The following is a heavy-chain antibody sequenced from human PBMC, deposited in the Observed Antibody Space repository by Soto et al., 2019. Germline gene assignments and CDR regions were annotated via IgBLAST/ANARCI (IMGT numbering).Heavy chain of an antibody. V-gene: IGHV4-59*11. D-gene: IGHD2-8*02. J-gene: IGHJ4*02. CDR1: GGSMRNHD. CDR2: IYYAGTT. Sequence: SETCCHRYTGSGGSMRNHDCSWVRQSPGKGLEWIGYIYYAGTTNYNPSLKSRFTMSVDTSKIQFSLNLSSVTAADTAIYYCARANSYCAYSGQGILVTV. CDR3: ARANSYCAY.